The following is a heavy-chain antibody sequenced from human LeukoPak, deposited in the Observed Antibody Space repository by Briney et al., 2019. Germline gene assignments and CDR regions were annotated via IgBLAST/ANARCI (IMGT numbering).Heavy chain of an antibody. Sequence: SVKVSCKASGGTFSSYAISWVRQAPGQGLEWMGGIIPIFGTANYAQKFQGRVTITADESTSTAYMELSSLRSEDTAVYYCARVYCSGGSCYSRGDLTWFDPWGQGTLVTVSS. V-gene: IGHV1-69*13. CDR3: ARVYCSGGSCYSRGDLTWFDP. CDR1: GGTFSSYA. D-gene: IGHD2-15*01. CDR2: IIPIFGTA. J-gene: IGHJ5*02.